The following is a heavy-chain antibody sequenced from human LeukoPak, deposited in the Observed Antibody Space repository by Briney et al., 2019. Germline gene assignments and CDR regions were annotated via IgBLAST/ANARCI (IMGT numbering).Heavy chain of an antibody. CDR3: ARSLFRFLEWSYRSYYYYYMDV. D-gene: IGHD3-3*01. CDR2: IIPIFGTV. Sequence: RASVTVSCRASGGTFSSYAISWVRQAPGQGLEWMGGIIPIFGTVNYAQKFQGRVTITADKSTSTAYMELSSLRSEDTAVYYCARSLFRFLEWSYRSYYYYYMDVWGKGTTVTISS. V-gene: IGHV1-69*06. J-gene: IGHJ6*03. CDR1: GGTFSSYA.